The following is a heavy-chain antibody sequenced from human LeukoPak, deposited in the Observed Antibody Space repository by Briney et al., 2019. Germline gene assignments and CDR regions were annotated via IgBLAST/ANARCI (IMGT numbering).Heavy chain of an antibody. CDR3: ARHSWNYYFDY. D-gene: IGHD1-1*01. V-gene: IGHV4-34*01. CDR1: GGSFSGYY. CDR2: INHSGST. Sequence: SETLSLTCAVYGGSFSGYYWSWIRQPPGKGLEWIGEINHSGSTNYNPSLKSRVTISVDTSKNQFSLKLSSVTAADTAVYYCARHSWNYYFDYWGQGTLVTVSS. J-gene: IGHJ4*02.